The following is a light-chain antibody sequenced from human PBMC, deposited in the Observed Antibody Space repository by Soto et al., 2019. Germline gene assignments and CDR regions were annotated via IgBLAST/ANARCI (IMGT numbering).Light chain of an antibody. Sequence: DIQMTQSPSSVSVSVGDRVTITCRASHGISGWLAWYQQKPGKAPNLLIYAASSLQSGVPSRFSGSGSGTDFTLTISSLQPEDFATYYCQQTNSFPLTFGGGTNVEIK. J-gene: IGKJ4*01. CDR3: QQTNSFPLT. V-gene: IGKV1-12*01. CDR1: HGISGW. CDR2: AAS.